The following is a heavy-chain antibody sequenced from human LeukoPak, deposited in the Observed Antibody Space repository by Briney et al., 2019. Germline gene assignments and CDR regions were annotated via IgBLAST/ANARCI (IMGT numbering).Heavy chain of an antibody. D-gene: IGHD3-22*01. Sequence: GGSLRLSCAASGFTFSSYSMNWVRQAPGKGLEWVSYISSSSSTIYYADSVKGRFTISRDNAKNSLYLQMNSLRAEDTAVYYCARDMGNYYDSSGYSRGAFDIWGQGTMVTVSS. CDR2: ISSSSSTI. CDR1: GFTFSSYS. V-gene: IGHV3-48*01. J-gene: IGHJ3*02. CDR3: ARDMGNYYDSSGYSRGAFDI.